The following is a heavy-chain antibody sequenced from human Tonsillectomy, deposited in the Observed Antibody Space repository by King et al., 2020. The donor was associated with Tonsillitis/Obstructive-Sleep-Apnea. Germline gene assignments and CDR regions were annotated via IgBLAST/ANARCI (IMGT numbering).Heavy chain of an antibody. Sequence: VQLVESGGGVVQPGRSLRLSCAASGFTFSSNGMHWVRQAPGKGLEWVAVIWYDGSNKYYADSVKGRFTISRDNSKNTLYLQMNSLRAEDTAVYYCARDTYYYDSSGYYDYWGQGTLGTVSS. CDR3: ARDTYYYDSSGYYDY. CDR2: IWYDGSNK. V-gene: IGHV3-33*01. J-gene: IGHJ4*02. D-gene: IGHD3-22*01. CDR1: GFTFSSNG.